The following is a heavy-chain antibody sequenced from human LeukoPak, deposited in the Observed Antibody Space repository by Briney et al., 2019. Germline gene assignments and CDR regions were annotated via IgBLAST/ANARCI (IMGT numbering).Heavy chain of an antibody. Sequence: GESLKISCKGSGYSFTSYWIGWVRQMPGKGLEWMGIIYPGDSDTRYSPSFQGQVTISADKSISTAYLQWSSLKASDTAMYYCARHALPLTMNFDIVVVPAAEIDYWGQGTLVTVSS. CDR2: IYPGDSDT. CDR1: GYSFTSYW. V-gene: IGHV5-51*01. CDR3: ARHALPLTMNFDIVVVPAAEIDY. D-gene: IGHD2-2*01. J-gene: IGHJ4*02.